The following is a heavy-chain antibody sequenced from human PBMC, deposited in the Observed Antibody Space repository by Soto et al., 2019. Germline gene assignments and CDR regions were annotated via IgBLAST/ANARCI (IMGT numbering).Heavy chain of an antibody. Sequence: PSETLSLTCTVSGGSISSGDYYWSWIRQPPGKGLEWIGSIYYSGRTYYNPSFKSRVTISIDTSKNQFSLKLSSVTATDTAVYYCARQRTTVVTQAYFDHWGQGALVTVSS. CDR1: GGSISSGDYY. D-gene: IGHD2-21*02. CDR2: IYYSGRT. CDR3: ARQRTTVVTQAYFDH. J-gene: IGHJ4*02. V-gene: IGHV4-39*01.